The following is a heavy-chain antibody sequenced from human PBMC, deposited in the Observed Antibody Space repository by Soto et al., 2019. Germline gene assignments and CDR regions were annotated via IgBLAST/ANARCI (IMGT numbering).Heavy chain of an antibody. Sequence: QVQLVQSGAEVKKPGSSVKVSCKASGGTFSSCAISWVRQAPGQGLEWMGGIIPIFGTANYAQKFQGRVTITADESTSTASMELSSLRSEDTAVYYCARHVPAAGYYYGMDVWGQGTTVTVSS. D-gene: IGHD2-2*01. CDR2: IIPIFGTA. CDR1: GGTFSSCA. V-gene: IGHV1-69*12. CDR3: ARHVPAAGYYYGMDV. J-gene: IGHJ6*02.